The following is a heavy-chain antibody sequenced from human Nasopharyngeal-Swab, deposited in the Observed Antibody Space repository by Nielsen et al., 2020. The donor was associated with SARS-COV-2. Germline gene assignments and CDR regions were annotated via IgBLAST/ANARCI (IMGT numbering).Heavy chain of an antibody. Sequence: KVSCKGSGYSFTSYWIGWVRQMPGKGLEWMGIIYPGDSDTRYSPSFQGQVTISADKSISTAYLQWSSLKASDTAMYYCARIGEGVYYYYGMDVWGQGTTGTVSS. CDR2: IYPGDSDT. CDR1: GYSFTSYW. J-gene: IGHJ6*02. V-gene: IGHV5-51*01. D-gene: IGHD3-16*01. CDR3: ARIGEGVYYYYGMDV.